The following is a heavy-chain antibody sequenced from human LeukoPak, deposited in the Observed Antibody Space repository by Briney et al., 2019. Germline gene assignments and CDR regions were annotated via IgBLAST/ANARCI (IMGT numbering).Heavy chain of an antibody. Sequence: PGGSLRLSCAASGFTFSSYSMNWVRQAPGKGLEWVAKIIQDGSEEYYLDSVKGRFIISRDNGKNSLHLEMNSLRVEDTAVYYCARDWRQDNAFDLWGRGTMVTVSS. CDR3: ARDWRQDNAFDL. J-gene: IGHJ3*01. V-gene: IGHV3-7*01. CDR2: IIQDGSEE. CDR1: GFTFSSYS. D-gene: IGHD2-15*01.